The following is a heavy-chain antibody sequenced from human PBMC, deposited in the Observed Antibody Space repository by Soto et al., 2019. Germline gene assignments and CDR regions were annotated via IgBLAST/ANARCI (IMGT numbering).Heavy chain of an antibody. CDR2: FDPEDGET. D-gene: IGHD1-26*01. Sequence: ASVKVSCKVSGYTLTELSMHWVRQAPGKGLEWMGGFDPEDGETIYAQKFQGRVTMTEDTSTDTAYMELSSLRSEDTAVYYCATGVVGATIPDYWGQGTLVTVSS. CDR3: ATGVVGATIPDY. CDR1: GYTLTELS. V-gene: IGHV1-24*01. J-gene: IGHJ4*02.